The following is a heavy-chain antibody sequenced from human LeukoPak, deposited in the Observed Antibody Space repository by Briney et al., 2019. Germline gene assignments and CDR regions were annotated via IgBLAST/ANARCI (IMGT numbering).Heavy chain of an antibody. CDR2: ISSSSSTI. V-gene: IGHV3-48*04. Sequence: PGGSLRLSCAASGFTFSSYSMNWVRQAPGKGLEWVSYISSSSSTIYYADSVKGRFTISRDNAKNSLYLQMNSLRAEDTAVYYCVGDMSGGGAFDIWGQGTMVTVSS. CDR3: VGDMSGGGAFDI. CDR1: GFTFSSYS. D-gene: IGHD2-15*01. J-gene: IGHJ3*02.